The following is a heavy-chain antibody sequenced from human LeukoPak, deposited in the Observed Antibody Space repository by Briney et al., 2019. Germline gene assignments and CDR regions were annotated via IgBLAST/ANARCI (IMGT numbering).Heavy chain of an antibody. Sequence: PGGSLRLSCAASGFTFSSYSMNWVRQAPGKGLEWVSYISSSSSTISYADSVKGRFTISRDNAKNSLYLQMNSLRAEDTAVYYCARVRCSGGSCYWGQGTLVTVSS. CDR3: ARVRCSGGSCY. J-gene: IGHJ4*02. CDR2: ISSSSSTI. CDR1: GFTFSSYS. V-gene: IGHV3-48*01. D-gene: IGHD2-15*01.